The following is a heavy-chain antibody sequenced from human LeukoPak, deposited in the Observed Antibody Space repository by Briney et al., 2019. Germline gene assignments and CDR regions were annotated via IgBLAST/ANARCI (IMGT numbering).Heavy chain of an antibody. CDR1: GFTFNSYW. CDR3: ANVYSSSWYQSDY. CDR2: INLDGSEK. Sequence: PGGSLRLSCAASGFTFNSYWMNWVRQAPGKGLEWVANINLDGSEKYYVDSVKGRFTISRDNSKNTLYLQMNSLRAEDTAVYYCANVYSSSWYQSDYWGQGTLVTVSS. V-gene: IGHV3-7*01. J-gene: IGHJ4*02. D-gene: IGHD6-13*01.